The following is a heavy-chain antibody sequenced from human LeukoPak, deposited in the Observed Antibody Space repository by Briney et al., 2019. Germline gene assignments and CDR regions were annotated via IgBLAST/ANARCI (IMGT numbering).Heavy chain of an antibody. CDR2: IYYSGST. CDR1: GGSISSYY. D-gene: IGHD2-2*02. J-gene: IGHJ6*03. Sequence: SETLSLTCTVSGGSISSYYWSWIRQPPGKGLEWIGYIYYSGSTNYNPSLKSRVTISVDTSKNQFSLKLSSVTAADTAVYYCASGRFLGYCSSTSCYNYYYYYMDVWGKGTTVTVSS. V-gene: IGHV4-59*12. CDR3: ASGRFLGYCSSTSCYNYYYYYMDV.